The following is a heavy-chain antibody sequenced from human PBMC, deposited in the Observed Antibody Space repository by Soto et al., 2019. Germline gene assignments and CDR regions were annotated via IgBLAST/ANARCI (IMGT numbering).Heavy chain of an antibody. Sequence: SETLSLTCTVSGGSISSNYWTWIRQPPGKGLEWIGYIYNSGSTNYNPSLKSRVTISEDTSRSQFSLKVNSMTAADTAVYYCARYRREAVAGYTLDYWGQGILVTVSS. CDR2: IYNSGST. CDR1: GGSISSNY. D-gene: IGHD6-13*01. V-gene: IGHV4-59*01. CDR3: ARYRREAVAGYTLDY. J-gene: IGHJ4*02.